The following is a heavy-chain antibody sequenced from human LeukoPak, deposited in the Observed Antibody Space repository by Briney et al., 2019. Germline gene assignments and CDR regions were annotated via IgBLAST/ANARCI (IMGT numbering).Heavy chain of an antibody. Sequence: GGSLRLSCTASGFTFSSYWMHWVRQTPGKGLVWVSRIKSDGSTIYADSVKGRFTISRDNSRNTLYLHMNSLRAEDTAVYYCAKSRGYMDVWGKGTTVTIS. CDR3: AKSRGYMDV. D-gene: IGHD3-10*01. CDR1: GFTFSSYW. V-gene: IGHV3-74*01. J-gene: IGHJ6*03. CDR2: IKSDGST.